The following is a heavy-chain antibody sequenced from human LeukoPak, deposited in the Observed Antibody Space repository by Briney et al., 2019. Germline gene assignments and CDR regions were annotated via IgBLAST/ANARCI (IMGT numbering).Heavy chain of an antibody. CDR2: ISWNSGSI. V-gene: IGHV3-9*01. Sequence: GGSLRLSCAASGSTFDDYAMHWVRQAPGKGLEWVSGISWNSGSIGYADSVKGRFTISRDNAKNSLYLQMNSLRAEDTALYYCAKDLLPSTTWDAFDIWGQGTMVTVSS. D-gene: IGHD4-17*01. CDR1: GSTFDDYA. CDR3: AKDLLPSTTWDAFDI. J-gene: IGHJ3*02.